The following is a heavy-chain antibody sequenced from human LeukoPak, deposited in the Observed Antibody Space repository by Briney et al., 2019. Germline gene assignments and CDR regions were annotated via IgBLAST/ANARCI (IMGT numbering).Heavy chain of an antibody. CDR2: IIPIFGTA. J-gene: IGHJ6*02. D-gene: IGHD6-6*01. CDR1: GGTFSSYA. CDR3: ARLPLRSIAVGYYGMDV. V-gene: IGHV1-69*13. Sequence: EASVKVSCKASGGTFSSYAISWVRQAPEQGLEWMGGIIPIFGTANYAQKFQGRVTITADESTSTAYMELSSLRSEDTAVYYCARLPLRSIAVGYYGMDVWGQGTTVTVSS.